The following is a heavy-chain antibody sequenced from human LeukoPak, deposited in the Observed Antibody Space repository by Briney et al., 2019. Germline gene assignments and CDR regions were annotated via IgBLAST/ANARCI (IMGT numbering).Heavy chain of an antibody. J-gene: IGHJ4*02. V-gene: IGHV4-30-4*08. D-gene: IGHD2-2*01. Sequence: SETLSLTCTVSGGSISSGDYYWSWIRQPPGKGLEWIGYINYSGSTYYNPSLKSRVTISVDTSKNQFSLKLSSVTAADTAVYYCAREGLGYCSSTSCSGPFDYWGQGTLVTVSS. CDR1: GGSISSGDYY. CDR2: INYSGST. CDR3: AREGLGYCSSTSCSGPFDY.